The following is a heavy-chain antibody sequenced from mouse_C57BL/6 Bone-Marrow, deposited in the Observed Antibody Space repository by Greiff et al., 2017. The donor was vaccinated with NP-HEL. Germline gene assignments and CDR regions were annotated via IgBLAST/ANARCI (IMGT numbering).Heavy chain of an antibody. Sequence: QVQLQQSGAELARPGASVKLSCKASGYTFTSYGISWVKQRTGQGLEWIGEIYPRSGNTYYNEKFKGKATLTADKSSSTAYMDLRSLTSEDSAVYFCARGALLRYLAWFAYWGQGTLVTVSA. J-gene: IGHJ3*01. V-gene: IGHV1-81*01. D-gene: IGHD1-1*01. CDR1: GYTFTSYG. CDR2: IYPRSGNT. CDR3: ARGALLRYLAWFAY.